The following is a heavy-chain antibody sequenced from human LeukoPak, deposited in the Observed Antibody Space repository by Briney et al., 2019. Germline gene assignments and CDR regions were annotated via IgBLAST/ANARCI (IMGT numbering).Heavy chain of an antibody. D-gene: IGHD3-22*01. V-gene: IGHV3-23*01. J-gene: IGHJ4*02. CDR2: ISGSGAST. CDR1: GFTFSSYA. CDR3: AKNSVRSGYYYGY. Sequence: PGGSLRLSCAASGFTFSSYAMSWVRQAPGKGLEWVSAISGSGASTYYADSVKGRFTISRDNSKDTLYLQMNSLRAEDTAVYYCAKNSVRSGYYYGYWGQGTLVTVSS.